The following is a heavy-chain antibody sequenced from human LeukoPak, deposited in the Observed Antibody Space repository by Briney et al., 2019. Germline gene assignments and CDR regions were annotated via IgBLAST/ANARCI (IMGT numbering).Heavy chain of an antibody. CDR2: INHSGRT. J-gene: IGHJ6*03. CDR1: GGSFSGYY. V-gene: IGHV4-34*01. CDR3: ARGVRLNYYDSSGYPSDYYYYMDV. Sequence: PSETLSLTCAVYGGSFSGYYWSWIRQPPGKGLEWIGEINHSGRTNYNPSLKSRVTISVDTSKNQFSLKLSSVTAADTAVYYCARGVRLNYYDSSGYPSDYYYYMDVWGKGTTVTVSS. D-gene: IGHD3-22*01.